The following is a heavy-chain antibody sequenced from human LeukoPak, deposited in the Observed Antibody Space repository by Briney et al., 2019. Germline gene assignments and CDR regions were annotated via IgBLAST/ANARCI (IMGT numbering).Heavy chain of an antibody. CDR1: GGSTSSYY. CDR2: IYTSGST. V-gene: IGHV4-4*09. Sequence: SETLSLTCTVSGGSTSSYYWSWIRQPPGKGLEWIGYIYTSGSTNYNPSLKSRVTISVDTSKNQFSLKLSSVTAADTAVYYCARRAEVGATVGYYYYYMDVWGKGTTVTVSS. CDR3: ARRAEVGATVGYYYYYMDV. J-gene: IGHJ6*03. D-gene: IGHD1-26*01.